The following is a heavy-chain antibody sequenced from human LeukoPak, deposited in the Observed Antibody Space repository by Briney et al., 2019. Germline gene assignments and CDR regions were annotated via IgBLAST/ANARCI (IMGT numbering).Heavy chain of an antibody. Sequence: SETLSLTCTVSGGSIRSYYRSWIRQPPGKGLEWIGYVYYSGSTDYNPSLKSRVTMSVDTSKNQFSLKLSSVTAADTAVYYCATLQSSGYYYSDYWGQGILVTVSS. CDR3: ATLQSSGYYYSDY. CDR2: VYYSGST. J-gene: IGHJ4*02. V-gene: IGHV4-59*08. CDR1: GGSIRSYY. D-gene: IGHD3-22*01.